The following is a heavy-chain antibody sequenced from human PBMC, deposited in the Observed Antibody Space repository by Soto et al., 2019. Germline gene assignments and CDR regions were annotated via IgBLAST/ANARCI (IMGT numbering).Heavy chain of an antibody. CDR1: GYSFTSYW. J-gene: IGHJ6*02. CDR2: IDPSDSYT. Sequence: GESLKISCKGSGYSFTSYWISWVRQMPGKGLEWMGRIDPSDSYTNYSPSFQGHVTISADKSISTAYLQWSSLKASDTAMYYCARHERTTIFGVVHYYYYGMDVWGQGTTVTVSS. CDR3: ARHERTTIFGVVHYYYYGMDV. V-gene: IGHV5-10-1*01. D-gene: IGHD3-3*01.